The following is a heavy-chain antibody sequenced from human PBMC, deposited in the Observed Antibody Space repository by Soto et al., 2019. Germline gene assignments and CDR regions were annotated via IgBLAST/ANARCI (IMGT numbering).Heavy chain of an antibody. D-gene: IGHD6-19*01. V-gene: IGHV3-53*01. Sequence: EVQLVESGGGLIQPGGSLRLSCAASGFTVSSNYMSWVRQAPGKGLEWVSVIYSGGSTYYADSVKGRFTISRDNSKNTLYLQMNRLRAEDTAVYYCARMIAVAEGRLDYWGQGTLVTVSS. CDR3: ARMIAVAEGRLDY. CDR2: IYSGGST. J-gene: IGHJ4*02. CDR1: GFTVSSNY.